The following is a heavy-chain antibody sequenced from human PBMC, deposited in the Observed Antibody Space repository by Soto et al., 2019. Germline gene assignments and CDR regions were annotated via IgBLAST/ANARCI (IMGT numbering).Heavy chain of an antibody. CDR2: IYYSGST. J-gene: IGHJ4*02. D-gene: IGHD5-18*01. V-gene: IGHV4-59*01. CDR3: ARSSRGYSYGYFDY. Sequence: PSETLSLTCTVSGGSISSYYWSRIRQPPGKGLEWIGYIYYSGSTNYNPSLKSRVTISVDTSKNQFSLKLSSVTAADTAAYYCARSSRGYSYGYFDYWGQGTLVTVSS. CDR1: GGSISSYY.